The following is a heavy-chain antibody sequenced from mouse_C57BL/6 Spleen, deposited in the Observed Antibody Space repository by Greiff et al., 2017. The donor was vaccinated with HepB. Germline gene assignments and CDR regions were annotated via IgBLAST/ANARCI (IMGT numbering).Heavy chain of an antibody. J-gene: IGHJ2*01. CDR3: ARLITTEVPFDY. Sequence: QVQLQQPGAELVRPGTSVKLSCKASGYTFTSYWMHWVKQRPGQGLEWIGVIDPSDSYTDYNQKLKGKATLTVDTSSSTASMQLSSLTSEDSAVYYCARLITTEVPFDYWGQGTTLTVSS. CDR2: IDPSDSYT. D-gene: IGHD1-1*01. V-gene: IGHV1-59*01. CDR1: GYTFTSYW.